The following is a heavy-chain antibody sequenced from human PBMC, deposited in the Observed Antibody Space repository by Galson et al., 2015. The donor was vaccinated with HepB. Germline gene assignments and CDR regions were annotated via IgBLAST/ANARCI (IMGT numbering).Heavy chain of an antibody. V-gene: IGHV3-7*01. Sequence: SLRLSCAASGSTFTMSWMSWVRQAPGKGLEWVAMIRHDETEMYYVDSEKGRFTISRGNAKNSLHLQMNSLRVEDTAMYYCALLDTATAWASGGIWGQGTLVTVSS. D-gene: IGHD5-18*01. CDR1: GSTFTMSW. CDR2: IRHDETEM. CDR3: ALLDTATAWASGGI. J-gene: IGHJ4*02.